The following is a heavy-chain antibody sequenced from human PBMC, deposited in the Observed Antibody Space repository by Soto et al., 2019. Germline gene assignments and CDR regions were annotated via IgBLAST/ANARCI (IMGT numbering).Heavy chain of an antibody. D-gene: IGHD1-26*01. Sequence: QVQLQESGPGLVKPSETLFLICSVYGGSISSYYWSWIRQPPGKGLEWIGYIYYSGSTNYNPSLKSRVTISVDTSKNQFSLKLSSVTAADTALYYCARRYGGNLDYWGQGTLVIVSS. J-gene: IGHJ4*02. CDR3: ARRYGGNLDY. CDR1: GGSISSYY. V-gene: IGHV4-59*08. CDR2: IYYSGST.